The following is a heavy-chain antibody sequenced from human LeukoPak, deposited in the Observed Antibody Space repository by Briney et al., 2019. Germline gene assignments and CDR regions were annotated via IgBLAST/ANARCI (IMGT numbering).Heavy chain of an antibody. CDR1: GGSMSIAKW. D-gene: IGHD2-8*01. Sequence: PSETLSVNRGVSGGSMSIAKWWSWVRRPQAQGLKWIGEISLTGLTHYYPSLESRGTVSLDKSKNQLSFNLTSVTAADTAVYYCSRENGAFSPFGYWGQGTLVTVLS. CDR3: SRENGAFSPFGY. CDR2: ISLTGLT. V-gene: IGHV4-4*02. J-gene: IGHJ4*02.